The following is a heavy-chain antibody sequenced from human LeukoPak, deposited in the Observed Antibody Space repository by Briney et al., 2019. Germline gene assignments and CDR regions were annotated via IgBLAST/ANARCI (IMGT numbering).Heavy chain of an antibody. D-gene: IGHD3-16*01. CDR2: IKHIGPTT. J-gene: IGHJ6*03. Sequence: GGSLRLSCAASGFIFSDYYMSWIRQAPGKGLEWVSTIKHIGPTTYYADSVKGRFTISRDNAKNSLFLQMSSLRADDTAIYYCARAGELRYMDVWGKGTAVTVSS. V-gene: IGHV3-11*04. CDR1: GFIFSDYY. CDR3: ARAGELRYMDV.